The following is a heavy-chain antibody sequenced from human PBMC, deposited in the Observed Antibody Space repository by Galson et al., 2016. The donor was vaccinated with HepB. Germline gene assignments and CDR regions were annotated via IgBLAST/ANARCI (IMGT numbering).Heavy chain of an antibody. J-gene: IGHJ3*02. CDR3: ATGYEATPADDAFDI. CDR2: ISYDGSNK. V-gene: IGHV3-30-3*01. Sequence: SLRLSCAASGFSFSSYAMHWVRQAPGKGPEWVAVISYDGSNKYYADSVKGRFTISRDNSKNTLYLQMNSLRAEDTAVYYCATGYEATPADDAFDIWGQGTMVTVSS. CDR1: GFSFSSYA. D-gene: IGHD2-2*01.